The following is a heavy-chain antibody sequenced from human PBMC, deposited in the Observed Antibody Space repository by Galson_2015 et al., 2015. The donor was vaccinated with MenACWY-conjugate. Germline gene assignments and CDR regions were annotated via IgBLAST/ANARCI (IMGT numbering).Heavy chain of an antibody. V-gene: IGHV6-1*01. Sequence: CAISGDSVSSHSAAWTWIRQSPSRGLERLGRTYYRSRWHNDYAVSVKSRLTINPDTSRNQLSLQLSSVTPEDTAVYYCARGVTRTSGTVNWYFESWGRGTLVTVSS. D-gene: IGHD6-13*01. CDR2: TYYRSRWHN. CDR3: ARGVTRTSGTVNWYFES. CDR1: GDSVSSHSAA. J-gene: IGHJ2*01.